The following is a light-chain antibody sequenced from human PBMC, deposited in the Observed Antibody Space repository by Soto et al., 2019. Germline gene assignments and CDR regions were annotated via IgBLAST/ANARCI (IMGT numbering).Light chain of an antibody. CDR2: MGS. CDR1: QSLLQRNGYKC. V-gene: IGKV2-28*01. J-gene: IGKJ1*01. Sequence: EIVMTQSPLSLPVTPGEPASISCRSSQSLLQRNGYKCLEWYLQKPGQSPQLLIYMGSNRASGVPDRVSGSGSVTDFTLKIRRVEDEDVGVYYCMQRLQAALTFGQGAKVE. CDR3: MQRLQAALT.